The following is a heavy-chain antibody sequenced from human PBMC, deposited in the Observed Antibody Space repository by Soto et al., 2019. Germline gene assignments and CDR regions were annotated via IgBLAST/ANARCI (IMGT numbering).Heavy chain of an antibody. V-gene: IGHV1-69*13. CDR3: ARESRLTRIITSYYYGMDV. J-gene: IGHJ6*02. Sequence: SVKVSCKASGGTFSSYAISWVRQAPGQGLEWMGGIIPIFGTANYAQKFQGRVTITADESTSTAYMELSSLRSEDTAVYYCARESRLTRIITSYYYGMDVWGQGTTVTVSS. CDR1: GGTFSSYA. D-gene: IGHD3-10*01. CDR2: IIPIFGTA.